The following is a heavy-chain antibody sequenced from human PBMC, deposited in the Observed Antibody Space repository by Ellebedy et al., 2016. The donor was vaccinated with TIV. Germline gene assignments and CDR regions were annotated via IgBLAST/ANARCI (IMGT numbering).Heavy chain of an antibody. CDR2: IYHSGTT. V-gene: IGHV4-30-4*02. CDR1: GGSITGAIDY. J-gene: IGHJ5*02. D-gene: IGHD3-10*01. Sequence: SETLSLXXTVSGGSITGAIDYWSWVRQAPGKGLEWIGNIYHSGTTYYNASLKSRVTISVDPSKDQFFLNLISVTAADTAVYYCARVLRGASRFDPWGQGILVTVFS. CDR3: ARVLRGASRFDP.